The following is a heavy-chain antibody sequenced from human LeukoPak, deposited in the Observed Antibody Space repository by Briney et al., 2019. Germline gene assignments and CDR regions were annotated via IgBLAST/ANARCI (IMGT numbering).Heavy chain of an antibody. J-gene: IGHJ5*02. V-gene: IGHV3-7*01. CDR3: ARGTPIEISSGYYRAFWFDP. Sequence: GGSLRLSCVASGFAFRNYWMYWVRQGPGKGLEWVANIKQDGSEKYYVDSVKGRFTISRDNAKNSLYLQMNSLRAEDTAVYYCARGTPIEISSGYYRAFWFDPWGQGTLVTVSS. CDR1: GFAFRNYW. CDR2: IKQDGSEK. D-gene: IGHD3-22*01.